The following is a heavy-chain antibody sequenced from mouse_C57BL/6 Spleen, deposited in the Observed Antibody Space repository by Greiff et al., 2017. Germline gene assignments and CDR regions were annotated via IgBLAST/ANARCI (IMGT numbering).Heavy chain of an antibody. D-gene: IGHD3-2*02. Sequence: EVMLVESGGGLVKPGGSLKLSCAASGFTFSDYGMHWVRQAPEKGLEWVAYISSGSSTIYYAVTVKGRFTISRDNAKNTLFLQMTSLRSEDTAMYYCARRAQANYYAMDYWGQGTSVTVSS. V-gene: IGHV5-17*01. J-gene: IGHJ4*01. CDR1: GFTFSDYG. CDR2: ISSGSSTI. CDR3: ARRAQANYYAMDY.